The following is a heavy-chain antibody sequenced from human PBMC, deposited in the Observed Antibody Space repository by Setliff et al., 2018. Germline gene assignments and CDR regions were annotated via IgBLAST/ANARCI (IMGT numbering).Heavy chain of an antibody. CDR1: GYTLTNYC. Sequence: GASVKVSCKASGYTLTNYCMHWVRQAPGQGLEWMGIINPSGGLTRYAQKFQGRVTMTKDTSTDTAYMELSSLRSEDTAVYYCATVAATIQGDAFDIWGQGTMVTVSS. J-gene: IGHJ3*02. CDR2: INPSGGLT. D-gene: IGHD1-26*01. V-gene: IGHV1-46*01. CDR3: ATVAATIQGDAFDI.